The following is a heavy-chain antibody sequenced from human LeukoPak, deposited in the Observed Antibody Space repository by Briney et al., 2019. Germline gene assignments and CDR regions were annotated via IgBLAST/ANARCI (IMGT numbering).Heavy chain of an antibody. Sequence: ASVKLSCKASGYTFTGYYMHWVRQAPGQGLEWMGWINPNSGGTNYAQKFQGRVTMTRDTSISTAYMELSRLRSDDTAVYYCARGGYYYDSSGINWFDPWGQGTLVTVSS. CDR3: ARGGYYYDSSGINWFDP. CDR2: INPNSGGT. CDR1: GYTFTGYY. V-gene: IGHV1-2*02. D-gene: IGHD3-22*01. J-gene: IGHJ5*02.